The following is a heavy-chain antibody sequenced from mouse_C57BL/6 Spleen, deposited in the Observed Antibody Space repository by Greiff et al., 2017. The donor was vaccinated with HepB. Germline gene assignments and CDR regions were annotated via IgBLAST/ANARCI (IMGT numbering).Heavy chain of an antibody. CDR3: AGGYYDLAWFAY. CDR2: ISGGGGNT. CDR1: GFTFSSYT. V-gene: IGHV5-9*01. Sequence: DVKLQESGGGLVKPGGSLKLSCAASGFTFSSYTMSWVRQTPEKRLEWVATISGGGGNTYYPDSVKGRFTISRDNAKNTLYLQMSSLRSEDTALYYCAGGYYDLAWFAYWGQGTLVTVSA. J-gene: IGHJ3*01. D-gene: IGHD2-4*01.